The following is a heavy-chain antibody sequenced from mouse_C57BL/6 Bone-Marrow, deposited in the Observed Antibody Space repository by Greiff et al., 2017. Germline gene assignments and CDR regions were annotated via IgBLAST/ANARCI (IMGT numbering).Heavy chain of an antibody. CDR1: GYTFTSYW. D-gene: IGHD2-2*01. CDR2: IDPSDSYT. J-gene: IGHJ3*01. V-gene: IGHV1-69*01. CDR3: AGGTLGYEGFAY. Sequence: VQLQQPGAELVMPGDSVKLSCKASGYTFTSYWMHWVKQRPGQGLEWIGEIDPSDSYTNYNQKFKGKSTLTVDKSSSTAYMLHSSLTSEDSAVYYCAGGTLGYEGFAYWGQGTLVTVSA.